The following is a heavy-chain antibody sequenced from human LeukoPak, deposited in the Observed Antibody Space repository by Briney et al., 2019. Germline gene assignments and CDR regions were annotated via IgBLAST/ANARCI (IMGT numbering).Heavy chain of an antibody. J-gene: IGHJ5*02. Sequence: SETLSLTCTVSGGSISSSDYYWGWIRQPPGKGLERIGSIYYGGSTYYNPSLKSRVTISVDTSMNQFSLKLSFVTTADTAVYYCARALGYCSGGSCTRGYNWFDPWGQGTLVTVPS. V-gene: IGHV4-39*01. D-gene: IGHD2-15*01. CDR1: GGSISSSDYY. CDR3: ARALGYCSGGSCTRGYNWFDP. CDR2: IYYGGST.